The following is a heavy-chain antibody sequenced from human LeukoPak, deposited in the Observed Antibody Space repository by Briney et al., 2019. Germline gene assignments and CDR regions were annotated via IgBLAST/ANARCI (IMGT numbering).Heavy chain of an antibody. V-gene: IGHV3-33*01. CDR3: ARDDALGDNALDI. Sequence: GGSLRLSCAASGFTFSNYGMHWVRQAPGKGLEWVAVILNDGSQEKYADSVKGRFTISRDNFKNTLFLQMNRLRAEDTAVYYCARDDALGDNALDIWGQGTMVTVSS. CDR1: GFTFSNYG. CDR2: ILNDGSQE. J-gene: IGHJ3*02. D-gene: IGHD3-16*01.